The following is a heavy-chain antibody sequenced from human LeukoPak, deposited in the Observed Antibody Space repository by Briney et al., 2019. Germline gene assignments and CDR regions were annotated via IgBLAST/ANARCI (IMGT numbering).Heavy chain of an antibody. D-gene: IGHD5-18*01. CDR1: GGSISTYY. V-gene: IGHV4-59*01. Sequence: PSETLSLTCTVPGGSISTYYWNWIRQPPGKGLEWIGYIYYSGSTNYNPSLKSRVTISVDTSKNQFSLKLSSVTAADTAVYYCARGDGGYGFDHFDYWGQGTLVTVSS. J-gene: IGHJ4*02. CDR2: IYYSGST. CDR3: ARGDGGYGFDHFDY.